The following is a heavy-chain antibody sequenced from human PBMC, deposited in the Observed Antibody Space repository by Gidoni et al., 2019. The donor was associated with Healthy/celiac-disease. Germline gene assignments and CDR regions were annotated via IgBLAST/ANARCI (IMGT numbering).Heavy chain of an antibody. D-gene: IGHD3-10*01. CDR2: ISYEGSNK. CDR3: AKEGTAKYYFDY. J-gene: IGHJ4*02. V-gene: IGHV3-30*18. CDR1: GFTFSSYG. Sequence: QVQLVESGGGVVQPGRSLRLSCAASGFTFSSYGMHWVSQAPGKGLEWVAVISYEGSNKYYADSVKGRFTISRDNSKNTLYLQMNSLRAEDTAVYYCAKEGTAKYYFDYWGQGTLVTVSS.